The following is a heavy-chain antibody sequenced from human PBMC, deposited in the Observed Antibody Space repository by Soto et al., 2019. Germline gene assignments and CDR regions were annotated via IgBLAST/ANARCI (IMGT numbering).Heavy chain of an antibody. CDR2: IKQDGSEK. D-gene: IGHD2-15*01. J-gene: IGHJ6*02. Sequence: PGGSLRLSCAASGFTFSSYWMSWVRQAPGKGLEWVANIKQDGSEKYYVDSVKGRFTISRDNAKNSLYLQMNSLRAEDTAVYYCASERNVVVVGGTGRYYYYYGMDVWGQGTTVTVSS. CDR1: GFTFSSYW. CDR3: ASERNVVVVGGTGRYYYYYGMDV. V-gene: IGHV3-7*01.